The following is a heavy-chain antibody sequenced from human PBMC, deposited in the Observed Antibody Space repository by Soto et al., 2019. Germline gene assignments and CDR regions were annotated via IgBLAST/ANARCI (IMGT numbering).Heavy chain of an antibody. Sequence: SETLYLTCTVSGGSISSSNYYRAWIRQPPGKGLEWIGSIHYTGSTYYNPSLKSRVTISVDSSKNQFSLKLTSVSAADTAVYYCARRECSGGTCSFDPWGQGTLVTVSS. CDR1: GGSISSSNYY. CDR2: IHYTGST. J-gene: IGHJ5*02. V-gene: IGHV4-39*01. D-gene: IGHD2-15*01. CDR3: ARRECSGGTCSFDP.